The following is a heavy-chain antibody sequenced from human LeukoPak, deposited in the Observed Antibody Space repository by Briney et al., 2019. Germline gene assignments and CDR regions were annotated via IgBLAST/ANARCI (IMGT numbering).Heavy chain of an antibody. CDR1: GYTFTSYA. V-gene: IGHV1-3*03. J-gene: IGHJ4*02. CDR2: INAGNGNT. Sequence: VASVKVSCKASGYTFTSYAMHWVRQAPGQRLEWMGWINAGNGNTKYSQEFQGRVTITRDTSASTAYMELSSLRSEDMAVYYCARSIAYYYGSGSWWYFDYWGKGTLVTVSS. CDR3: ARSIAYYYGSGSWWYFDY. D-gene: IGHD3-10*01.